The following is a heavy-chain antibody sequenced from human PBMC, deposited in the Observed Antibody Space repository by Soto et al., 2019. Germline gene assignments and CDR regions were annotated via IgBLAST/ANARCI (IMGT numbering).Heavy chain of an antibody. V-gene: IGHV1-69*02. CDR2: IIPILGIA. D-gene: IGHD4-17*01. CDR1: GGTFSSYT. Sequence: QVQLVQSGAEVKKPGSSVKVSCKASGGTFSSYTISWVRQAPGQGLEWMGRIIPILGIANYAQKFQGRVTITADKSTSTAYMELSSLRSEDTAVYYCASTMSDYGDVTSHFQHWGQGTLVTVSS. CDR3: ASTMSDYGDVTSHFQH. J-gene: IGHJ1*01.